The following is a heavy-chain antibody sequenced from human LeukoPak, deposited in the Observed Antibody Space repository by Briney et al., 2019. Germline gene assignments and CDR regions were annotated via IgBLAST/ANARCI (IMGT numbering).Heavy chain of an antibody. V-gene: IGHV3-23*01. CDR1: GFTFSSHT. J-gene: IGHJ4*02. CDR2: ISGSGGTT. CDR3: AKGYN. Sequence: GGSLRLSCAVSGFTFSSHTMNWVRQAPGKGLECVSSISGSGGTTYYADSLKGRFTISRDNSKNTLYLLMNSLRAEDTAVYYCAKGYNWGQGTLVTVSS. D-gene: IGHD1-14*01.